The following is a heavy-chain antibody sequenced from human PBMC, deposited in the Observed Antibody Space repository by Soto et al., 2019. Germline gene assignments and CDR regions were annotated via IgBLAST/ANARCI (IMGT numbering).Heavy chain of an antibody. J-gene: IGHJ6*03. CDR1: GFTLSTYD. CDR3: AKGSHSAREYYYWDV. CDR2: LSYAGDT. D-gene: IGHD1-26*01. V-gene: IGHV3-13*01. Sequence: GGSLRLSCAASGFTLSTYDMHWVRQGTGKGLEWVAALSYAGDTYYPGSVKGRFTVSRESAKNSLYLQMNSLTAGDTAVYYCAKGSHSAREYYYWDVWGKGTTVTASS.